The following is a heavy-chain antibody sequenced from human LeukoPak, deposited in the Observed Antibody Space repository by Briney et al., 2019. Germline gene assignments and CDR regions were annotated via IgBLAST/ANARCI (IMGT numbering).Heavy chain of an antibody. Sequence: GGSLRLSCAASGFSFSTYWMSWVRQTPEKGLEFVANINQDASVRNYMDSLKGRCTISRDNAKKSVYLDINSLRADDTAVYYCARDPGYSSFELWGQGALVTVSS. J-gene: IGHJ4*02. V-gene: IGHV3-7*01. CDR1: GFSFSTYW. CDR2: INQDASVR. D-gene: IGHD6-6*01. CDR3: ARDPGYSSFEL.